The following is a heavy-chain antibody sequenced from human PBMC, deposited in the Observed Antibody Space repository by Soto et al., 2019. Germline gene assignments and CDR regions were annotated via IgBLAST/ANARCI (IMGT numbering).Heavy chain of an antibody. J-gene: IGHJ4*02. CDR1: GFTFSSYA. Sequence: GGSLRLSCAASGFTFSSYAMSWVRQAPGKGLEWVSAISGSGGSTYYADSVKGRFTISRDNSKNTLYLQMNSLRAEDTAVYYCAKGGTRIGWQQLVQNYFDYWGQGTLVTVSS. V-gene: IGHV3-23*01. D-gene: IGHD6-13*01. CDR3: AKGGTRIGWQQLVQNYFDY. CDR2: ISGSGGST.